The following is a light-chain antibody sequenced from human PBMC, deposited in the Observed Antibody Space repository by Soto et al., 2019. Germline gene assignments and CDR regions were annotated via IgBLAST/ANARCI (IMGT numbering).Light chain of an antibody. CDR2: AAS. J-gene: IGKJ1*01. V-gene: IGKV1-39*01. Sequence: DIQMTQSPSSLSASVGARVTITCRASQSIDNYLSWYQQIPGKAPKLLIYAASNLQSGVPSRFSGSGSGTDGTITISSLQPEDGETYDGQQSYSTPPTFGQGTKVDIK. CDR3: QQSYSTPPT. CDR1: QSIDNY.